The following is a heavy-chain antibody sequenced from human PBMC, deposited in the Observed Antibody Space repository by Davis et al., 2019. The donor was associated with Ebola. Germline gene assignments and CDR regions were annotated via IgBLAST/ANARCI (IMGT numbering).Heavy chain of an antibody. J-gene: IGHJ4*02. V-gene: IGHV4-38-2*02. CDR1: NYSISSGHY. D-gene: IGHD2-15*01. CDR2: IYHSGSP. Sequence: ETLSLTCTVSNYSISSGHYWGWIRQPPGKGLEWIGSIYHSGSPYYNPSLKSRVTISVDMSKNQYSLKLSSVTAADTALYYCARTFGGSSPIDYWGQGTLVTVSS. CDR3: ARTFGGSSPIDY.